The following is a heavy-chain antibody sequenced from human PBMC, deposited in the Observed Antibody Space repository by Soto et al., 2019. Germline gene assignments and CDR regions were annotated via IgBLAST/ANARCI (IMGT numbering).Heavy chain of an antibody. D-gene: IGHD3-10*01. CDR3: ARGRGSGSPTYYYYGMDV. CDR2: IYYSGST. J-gene: IGHJ6*02. CDR1: GGSISSYY. V-gene: IGHV4-59*01. Sequence: PSETLSLTCTFSGGSISSYYLSLILQPPCKGLEWIGYIYYSGSTNYNPSLKSRVTISVDTSKNQFSLKLSSVTAADTAVYYCARGRGSGSPTYYYYGMDVWGQGTTVTVSS.